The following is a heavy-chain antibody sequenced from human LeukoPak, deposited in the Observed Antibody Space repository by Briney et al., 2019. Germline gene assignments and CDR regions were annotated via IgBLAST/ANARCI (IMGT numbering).Heavy chain of an antibody. D-gene: IGHD2-2*01. J-gene: IGHJ4*02. CDR3: ARALGYCSSTSCLYYFDY. CDR1: GYSISSGYY. Sequence: KPSETLSLTXAVSGYSISSGYYWGWIRQPPGKRLEWIASIYHSGSTYYNPSLKSRVTISVDTSKNQFSLKLSSVTAADTAVYYCARALGYCSSTSCLYYFDYWGQGTLVTVSS. V-gene: IGHV4-38-2*01. CDR2: IYHSGST.